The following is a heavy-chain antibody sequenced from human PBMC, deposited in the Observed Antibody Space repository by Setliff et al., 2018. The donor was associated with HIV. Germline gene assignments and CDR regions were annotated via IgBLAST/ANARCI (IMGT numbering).Heavy chain of an antibody. CDR3: ARALPAGRLQKLSQKTMDV. J-gene: IGHJ6*02. CDR1: GDSISGGRHY. V-gene: IGHV4-61*02. D-gene: IGHD2-21*01. Sequence: PSETLSLTCIVSGDSISGGRHYLSWIRQTAGKGLEWIGRIYPNGNTKYNPSLQSRVSISIDMAKSLFSLELSSVTAADTAVYYCARALPAGRLQKLSQKTMDVWGQGTSVTVSS. CDR2: IYPNGNT.